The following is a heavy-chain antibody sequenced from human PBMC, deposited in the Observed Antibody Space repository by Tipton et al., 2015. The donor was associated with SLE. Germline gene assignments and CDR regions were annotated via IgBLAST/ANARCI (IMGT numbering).Heavy chain of an antibody. CDR1: GGSISSSSYY. V-gene: IGHV4-61*05. Sequence: TPSLTCTVSGGSISSSSYYWGWIRQPPGKGLEWIGYIYYSGSTNYNPSLKSRVTISVDTSKNQFSLKLSSVTAADTAVYYCARGPAAGTFDYWGQGTLVTVSS. CDR3: ARGPAAGTFDY. D-gene: IGHD6-13*01. CDR2: IYYSGST. J-gene: IGHJ4*02.